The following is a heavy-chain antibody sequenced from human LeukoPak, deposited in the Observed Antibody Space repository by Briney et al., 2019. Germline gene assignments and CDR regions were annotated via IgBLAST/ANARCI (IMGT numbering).Heavy chain of an antibody. V-gene: IGHV3-23*01. D-gene: IGHD3-22*01. CDR1: GFTFSNYA. CDR3: ASRNYYDSGGYYYYFDY. J-gene: IGHJ4*02. CDR2: ISGSGTST. Sequence: GGSLRLSCAASGFTFSNYAMSWVRRAPGKGLEWVSGISGSGTSTYYADSVKGRFTISRDNSKNTLYLQMNSLRAEDTAVYYCASRNYYDSGGYYYYFDYWGQGILVTVSS.